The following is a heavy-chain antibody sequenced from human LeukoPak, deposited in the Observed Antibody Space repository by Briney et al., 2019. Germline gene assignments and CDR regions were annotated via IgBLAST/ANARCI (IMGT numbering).Heavy chain of an antibody. D-gene: IGHD3-10*01. CDR1: GGSISSYY. CDR3: ARVTYYYGSGSYWWFDP. J-gene: IGHJ5*02. Sequence: SETLPLTCTVSGGSISSYYWSWIRQSPGKGLEWIGRIYTSGSTKYNPSLTSGVTISVDTSKNQFSLKLSSVTAADTAVYYCARVTYYYGSGSYWWFDPWGQGTLVTVSS. V-gene: IGHV4-4*08. CDR2: IYTSGST.